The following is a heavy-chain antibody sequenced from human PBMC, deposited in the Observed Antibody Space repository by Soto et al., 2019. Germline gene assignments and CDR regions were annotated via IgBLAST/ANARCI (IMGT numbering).Heavy chain of an antibody. D-gene: IGHD3-10*01. J-gene: IGHJ6*02. V-gene: IGHV2-5*02. CDR1: GFSLSTSGVG. CDR3: AHTAAMFRGVIINYYGMDV. Sequence: SGPTLVNPTQTLTLTCTFSGFSLSTSGVGVGWIRQPPGKALEWLALIYWDDDKRYSPSLKSRLTITKDTSKNQVVLTMTNMDPVETAKYYCAHTAAMFRGVIINYYGMDVWGQGTTFTVSS. CDR2: IYWDDDK.